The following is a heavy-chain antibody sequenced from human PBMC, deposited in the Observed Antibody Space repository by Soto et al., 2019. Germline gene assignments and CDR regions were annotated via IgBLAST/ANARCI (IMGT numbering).Heavy chain of an antibody. D-gene: IGHD5-12*01. J-gene: IGHJ4*02. Sequence: SETLSLTCTVSGGSISSSSYYWGWIRQPPGKGLEWIGRIYYSGSTYYNPSLKSRVTISVDTSKIQFSLKLSSVTAAYTAVFYCARHSGGDGYNFDYWGQGTLVTVSS. CDR1: GGSISSSSYY. CDR3: ARHSGGDGYNFDY. CDR2: IYYSGST. V-gene: IGHV4-39*01.